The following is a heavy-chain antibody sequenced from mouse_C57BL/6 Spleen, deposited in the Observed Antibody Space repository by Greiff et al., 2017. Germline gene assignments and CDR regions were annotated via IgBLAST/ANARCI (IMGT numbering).Heavy chain of an antibody. V-gene: IGHV1-82*01. CDR2: IYPGDGDT. CDR3: AEEGEYSLYAMDY. D-gene: IGHD2-12*01. Sequence: QVQLQQSGPELVKPGASVKISCKASGYAFSSSWMNWVKQRPGKGLEWIGRIYPGDGDTNYNGKFKGKATLTADKSSSTAYMQLSSLTSEDSAVYFCAEEGEYSLYAMDYWGQGTSVTVSS. CDR1: GYAFSSSW. J-gene: IGHJ4*01.